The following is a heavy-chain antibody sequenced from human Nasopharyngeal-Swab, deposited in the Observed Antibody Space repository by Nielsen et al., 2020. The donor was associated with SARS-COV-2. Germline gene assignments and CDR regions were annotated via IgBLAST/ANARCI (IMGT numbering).Heavy chain of an antibody. CDR3: ARDGDSSSWDDAFDI. J-gene: IGHJ3*02. CDR1: GFTFSSYA. D-gene: IGHD6-13*01. CDR2: ISYDGINK. V-gene: IGHV3-30-3*01. Sequence: GESLKISCAASGFTFSSYAMHWVRQAPGTGLEWVAVISYDGINKYYADSVKGRFTISRDNSKNTLYLQMNSLRAEDTAVYYCARDGDSSSWDDAFDIWGQGTMVTVSS.